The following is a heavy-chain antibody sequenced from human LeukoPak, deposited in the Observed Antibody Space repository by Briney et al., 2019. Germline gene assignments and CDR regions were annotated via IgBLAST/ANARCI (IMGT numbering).Heavy chain of an antibody. Sequence: GGSLRLSCAASGFTFSNAWMSWVRQAPGKGLEWVSAISGSGGSTYYADPVKGRFTISRDNSKNTLYLQMNSLRAEDTAVYYCAKLSGEWLRLSYFDYWGQGTLVTVSS. CDR2: ISGSGGST. D-gene: IGHD5-12*01. CDR3: AKLSGEWLRLSYFDY. CDR1: GFTFSNAW. V-gene: IGHV3-23*01. J-gene: IGHJ4*02.